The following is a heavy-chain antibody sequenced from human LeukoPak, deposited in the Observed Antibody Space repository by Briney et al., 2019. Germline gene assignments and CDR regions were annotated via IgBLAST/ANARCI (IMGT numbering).Heavy chain of an antibody. D-gene: IGHD3-10*01. V-gene: IGHV1-8*01. CDR3: ARGIRGGSGSYYYFDY. CDR2: MNPNSGNT. Sequence: ASVKVSCKASGYTFTSYDINWVRQATGQGLEWMGWMNPNSGNTGYAQKLQGRVTMTRNTSISTAYMELSSLRSEDTAVYYCARGIRGGSGSYYYFDYWGQGTLVTVSS. CDR1: GYTFTSYD. J-gene: IGHJ4*02.